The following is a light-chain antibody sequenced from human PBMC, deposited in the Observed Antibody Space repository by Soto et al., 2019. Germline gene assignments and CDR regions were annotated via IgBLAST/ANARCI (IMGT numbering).Light chain of an antibody. CDR2: GAS. V-gene: IGKV3-20*01. Sequence: IVMTQSPATLSVSPGERATLSCRASQSVSSNLAWYQQKPGQAPRLLIYGASTRATGIPVRFSGSGSGTDFTLTISRLEPEDFAVYYCQQYGSSPPITFGQGTRLEI. CDR3: QQYGSSPPIT. CDR1: QSVSSN. J-gene: IGKJ5*01.